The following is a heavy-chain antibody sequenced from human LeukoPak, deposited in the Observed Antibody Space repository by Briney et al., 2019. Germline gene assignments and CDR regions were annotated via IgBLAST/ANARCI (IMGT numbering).Heavy chain of an antibody. D-gene: IGHD3-16*01. CDR3: ARSRLYTAAQI. CDR2: INPNSGGT. CDR1: GYTFTVYY. Sequence: ASVKVSCKASGYTFTVYYMHWVRQAPGQGREWMGWINPNSGGTNYAQKFQGRVTMTRDTSISTAYMELSRLRSDDTAVYYCARSRLYTAAQIWGQGTMVTVSS. V-gene: IGHV1-2*02. J-gene: IGHJ3*02.